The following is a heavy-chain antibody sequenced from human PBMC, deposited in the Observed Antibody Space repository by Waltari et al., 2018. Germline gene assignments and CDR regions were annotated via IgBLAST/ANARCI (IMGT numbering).Heavy chain of an antibody. CDR3: ARHGTTVTTEVPFDI. Sequence: QVQLQESGPGLVKPSETLSLTCAVSGYSISSGYYWGWIRQPPGKGLEWIGSIYHSGSTYYNPSLKSRVTISVDTSKNQFSLKLSSVTAADTAVYYCARHGTTVTTEVPFDIWGQGTMVTVSS. J-gene: IGHJ3*02. CDR1: GYSISSGYY. V-gene: IGHV4-38-2*01. D-gene: IGHD4-17*01. CDR2: IYHSGST.